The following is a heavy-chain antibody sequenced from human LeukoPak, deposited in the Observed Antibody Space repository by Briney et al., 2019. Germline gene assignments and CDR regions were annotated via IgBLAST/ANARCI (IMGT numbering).Heavy chain of an antibody. Sequence: AAVKLSCKASGYTFTGYGITWVRQAPGQGLEWMGWISANNGNTNYAQKLQGRVTMTTDTSTSTAYMELRSLRSDDTAVYYCARGGSSTWTPIDYWGQGTLVTVSS. J-gene: IGHJ4*02. CDR2: ISANNGNT. V-gene: IGHV1-18*01. CDR1: GYTFTGYG. CDR3: ARGGSSTWTPIDY. D-gene: IGHD6-13*01.